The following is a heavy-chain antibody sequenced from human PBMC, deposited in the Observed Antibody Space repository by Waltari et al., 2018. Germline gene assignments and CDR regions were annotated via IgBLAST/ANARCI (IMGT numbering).Heavy chain of an antibody. CDR1: GGTFSSYT. Sequence: QVQLVQSGAEVKKPGSSVKVSCKASGGTFSSYTISWVRQAPGQVLEWMGRIIPILGIANYAQKFQGRVTITADKSTSTAYMELSSLRSEDTAVYYCARRIIAAADSYFDYWGQGTLVTVSS. D-gene: IGHD6-13*01. CDR2: IIPILGIA. CDR3: ARRIIAAADSYFDY. V-gene: IGHV1-69*02. J-gene: IGHJ4*02.